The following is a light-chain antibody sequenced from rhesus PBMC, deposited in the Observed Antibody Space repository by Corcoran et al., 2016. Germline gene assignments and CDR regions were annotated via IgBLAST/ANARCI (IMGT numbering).Light chain of an antibody. CDR1: QGINNY. CDR3: QQYNNSPLT. V-gene: IGKV1-66*01. Sequence: DIQMTQSPSSLSASVGDRVTITCRASQGINNYLSWYQQKPGKAPKPLIYYASSLGTGLPSRFRGSRAGTDYTLTISRLQPEDIATYYCQQYNNSPLTFGGGTKVELK. CDR2: YAS. J-gene: IGKJ4*01.